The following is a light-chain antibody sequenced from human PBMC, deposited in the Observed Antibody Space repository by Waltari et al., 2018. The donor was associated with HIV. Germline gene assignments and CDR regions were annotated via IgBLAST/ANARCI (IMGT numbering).Light chain of an antibody. CDR3: CSYAGSSTWV. CDR1: SNDVGNYNL. CDR2: EAS. V-gene: IGLV2-23*01. J-gene: IGLJ3*02. Sequence: QSALTQPASVSGSPGQSITLSCTGTSNDVGNYNLVSWYQQHPGTAPKLMIYEASKRPSGVSNRFSGSKSGNTASLTISGLQAEDEADYYCCSYAGSSTWVFGGGTKLTVL.